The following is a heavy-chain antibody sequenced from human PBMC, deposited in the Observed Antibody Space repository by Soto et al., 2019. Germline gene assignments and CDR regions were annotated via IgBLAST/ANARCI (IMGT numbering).Heavy chain of an antibody. CDR3: ARGIAAHFDY. CDR1: GGSISSYY. J-gene: IGHJ4*02. V-gene: IGHV4-59*01. D-gene: IGHD6-6*01. Sequence: SETLSLTCTVSGGSISSYYWSWIRQPPGKGLEWIGYIYYSGSTNYNPSLKSRVTISVDTSKNQFSLKLSSVTAADTAVYYCARGIAAHFDYWGQGTLVTVSS. CDR2: IYYSGST.